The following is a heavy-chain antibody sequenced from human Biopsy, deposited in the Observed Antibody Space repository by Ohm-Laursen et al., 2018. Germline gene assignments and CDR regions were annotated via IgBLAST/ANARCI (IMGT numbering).Heavy chain of an antibody. J-gene: IGHJ6*02. CDR1: SASINLYY. CDR2: INHSGHT. D-gene: IGHD4-17*01. Sequence: GTLSLTCTVSSASINLYYWGWIRQSPGKGLEWIGYINHSGHTNYNPSLKSRLTMSVDTSKNQFSLKLTSVTAADTAVYYCARDSEYGDYRNYYYGMDVWGQGTTVTVSS. CDR3: ARDSEYGDYRNYYYGMDV. V-gene: IGHV4-59*01.